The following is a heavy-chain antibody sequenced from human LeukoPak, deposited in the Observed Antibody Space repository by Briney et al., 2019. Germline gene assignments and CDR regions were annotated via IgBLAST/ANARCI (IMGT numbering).Heavy chain of an antibody. V-gene: IGHV1-8*01. CDR2: TNPNSGKT. J-gene: IGHJ4*02. D-gene: IGHD1-26*01. CDR1: GYTFTSYD. Sequence: GASVKVSCKASGYTFTSYDINWVRQATRQELEWMGWTNPNSGKTGYAQKFQGRVTMTRNTSISTAYMELSSLRSEGTAVYYCARVYGIVGATTFDYWGQGTLVTVSS. CDR3: ARVYGIVGATTFDY.